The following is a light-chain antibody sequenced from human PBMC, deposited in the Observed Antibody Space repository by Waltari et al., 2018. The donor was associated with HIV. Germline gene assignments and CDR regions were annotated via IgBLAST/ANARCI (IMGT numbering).Light chain of an antibody. CDR2: WAS. V-gene: IGKV4-1*01. CDR3: HQYYSIPLT. CDR1: QSVLYSSNNKNY. Sequence: DIVLTQSPDSLTMSLGERATINCKSSQSVLYSSNNKNYFAWYRQKPGQPPHLLIYWASTRESGVPDRFNASGSGTDFTLTITSLQAEDVAVYYCHQYYSIPLTFGGGTKVQIK. J-gene: IGKJ4*01.